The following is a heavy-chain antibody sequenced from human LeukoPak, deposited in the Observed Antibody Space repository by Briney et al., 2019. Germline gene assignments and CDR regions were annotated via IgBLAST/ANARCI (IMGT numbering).Heavy chain of an antibody. Sequence: PSETLSLTCTVSGGSISTYYWTWIRQPPGKGLEWIGYIYYSGSTNYNPALKSRVTISLDPSKNQFSLKLNSVTAADTAVYYCARRVTGRGTYYFDYWGQGTLVTVSS. D-gene: IGHD3-16*01. CDR3: ARRVTGRGTYYFDY. V-gene: IGHV4-59*08. CDR1: GGSISTYY. J-gene: IGHJ4*02. CDR2: IYYSGST.